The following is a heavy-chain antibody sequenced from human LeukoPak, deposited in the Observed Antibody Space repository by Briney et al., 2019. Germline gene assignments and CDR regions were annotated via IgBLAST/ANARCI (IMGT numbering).Heavy chain of an antibody. CDR1: GFTVSSNY. Sequence: GGSLRLSCAASGFTVSSNYMSWVRQAPGKGLEWVSVIYSGGTTYYADSVKGRFTISRDNSKNTVHLQMNSLRAEDTAVYYCARDLIDYGSGSYYALGYWGQGTLVTVSS. J-gene: IGHJ4*02. V-gene: IGHV3-53*01. CDR3: ARDLIDYGSGSYYALGY. CDR2: IYSGGTT. D-gene: IGHD3-10*01.